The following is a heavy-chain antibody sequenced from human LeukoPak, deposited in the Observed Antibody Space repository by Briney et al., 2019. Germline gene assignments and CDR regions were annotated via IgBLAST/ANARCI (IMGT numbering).Heavy chain of an antibody. CDR2: LYYIGTT. J-gene: IGHJ3*02. Sequence: PSETLSLTCTVSGGSSSYYYWSWLRPRPGNGRELIGFLYYIGTTGYNPSLKSRVTRSIDTSKNAFSLRLSSVTGADTAVYYCARLTMVRGIYDAFDIWGQGKMVIVSS. D-gene: IGHD3-10*01. CDR1: GGSSSYYY. CDR3: ARLTMVRGIYDAFDI. V-gene: IGHV4-59*01.